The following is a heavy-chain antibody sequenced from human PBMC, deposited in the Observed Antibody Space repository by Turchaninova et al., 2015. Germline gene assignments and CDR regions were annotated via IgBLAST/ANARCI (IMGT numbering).Heavy chain of an antibody. CDR1: GVSISTRRSF. D-gene: IGHD3-10*02. J-gene: IGHJ3*02. V-gene: IGHV4-39*01. Sequence: QLQLQESGPGMVKPSATLSLICTVLGVSISTRRSFWGWLRPPPGRGRDRMWSMFSSGTTYSTHSLKGRVTISVDTSKNQFSLKLSSVTASDTAVYYCARPWPRDVPALDAFDMWGRGTVVTVSS. CDR3: ARPWPRDVPALDAFDM. CDR2: MFSSGTT.